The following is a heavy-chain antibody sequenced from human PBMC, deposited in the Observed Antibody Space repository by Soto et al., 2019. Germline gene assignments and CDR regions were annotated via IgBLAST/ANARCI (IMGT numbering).Heavy chain of an antibody. Sequence: SETLSLTCTVSGDSISSGDYYWIWIRQPPGMGLEWVGHIHSTGSANFNPTLKSRLSISVDTSKNQFSLKRSPVTAADTAVYYCAREYEDYYGSGSYYNPSVPVLDVWGQGTTVTVSS. CDR3: AREYEDYYGSGSYYNPSVPVLDV. CDR2: IHSTGSA. CDR1: GDSISSGDYY. V-gene: IGHV4-30-4*01. J-gene: IGHJ6*02. D-gene: IGHD3-10*01.